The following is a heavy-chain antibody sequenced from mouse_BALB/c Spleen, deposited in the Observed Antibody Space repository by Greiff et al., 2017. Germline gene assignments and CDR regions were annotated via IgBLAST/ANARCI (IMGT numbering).Heavy chain of an antibody. J-gene: IGHJ4*01. CDR1: GDSITSGY. D-gene: IGHD2-14*01. CDR2: ISYSGST. Sequence: EVQVVESGPSLVKPSQTLSLTCSVTGDSITSGYWNWIRKFPGNKLEYMGYISYSGSTYYNPSLKSRISITRDTSKNQYYLQLNSVTTEDTATYYCARFGGGYAYAMDYWGQGTSVTVSS. CDR3: ARFGGGYAYAMDY. V-gene: IGHV3-8*02.